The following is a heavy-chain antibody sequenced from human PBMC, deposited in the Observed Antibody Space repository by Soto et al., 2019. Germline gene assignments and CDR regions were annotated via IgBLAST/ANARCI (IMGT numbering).Heavy chain of an antibody. CDR2: IATTGDT. V-gene: IGHV3-13*01. CDR3: TRGADGFDS. Sequence: EVQLVESGGDLVQPGGSLRLSCAASGFTFSSYDFHWVRQATGKGLEWVSGIATTGDTYYAGSVKGRFIMSRENAKNSLYLQMNSLRAGDTAVYYCTRGADGFDSWGQGTLVTVSS. D-gene: IGHD3-16*01. J-gene: IGHJ4*02. CDR1: GFTFSSYD.